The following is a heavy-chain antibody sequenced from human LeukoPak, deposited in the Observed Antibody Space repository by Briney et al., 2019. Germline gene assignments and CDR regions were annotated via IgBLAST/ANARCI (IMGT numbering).Heavy chain of an antibody. CDR2: ISYDGSNK. J-gene: IGHJ4*02. V-gene: IGHV3-30*03. CDR1: GFTFSSYG. CDR3: AHIPSSSDY. D-gene: IGHD6-6*01. Sequence: GGSLRLSCAASGFTFSSYGMHWVRQAPGKGLEWVAVISYDGSNKYYADSVKGRFTISRGNSKNTLYLQMNSLRAEDTAVYYCAHIPSSSDYWGQGTLVTVSS.